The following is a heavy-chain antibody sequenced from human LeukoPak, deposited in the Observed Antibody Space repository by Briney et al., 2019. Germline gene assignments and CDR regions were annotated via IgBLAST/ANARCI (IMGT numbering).Heavy chain of an antibody. CDR3: ARPETQYSSGLDGFDI. CDR1: GFTFSTYW. D-gene: IGHD6-19*01. CDR2: INSDGSRT. V-gene: IGHV3-74*01. Sequence: GGSLRLSCAASGFTFSTYWMHWVRQAPGKGLVWVSRINSDGSRTAYADSVRGRFTISRDNAKNTLYLQMNSLRTEDTAVYYCARPETQYSSGLDGFDIWGQGTMVTVSS. J-gene: IGHJ3*02.